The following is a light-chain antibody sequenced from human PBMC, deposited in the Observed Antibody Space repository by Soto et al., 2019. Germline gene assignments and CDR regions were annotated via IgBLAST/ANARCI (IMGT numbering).Light chain of an antibody. V-gene: IGKV3-20*01. CDR2: DAS. Sequence: THSRATLSLSPGEIATLSCRASQSVSSYLAWYQQKPGQAPRLLIYDASNRATGIPARFSGSGSGTDFTLTISRLEPEDFAVYYCQQYGSSPRTFGQGTKVDIK. J-gene: IGKJ1*01. CDR3: QQYGSSPRT. CDR1: QSVSSY.